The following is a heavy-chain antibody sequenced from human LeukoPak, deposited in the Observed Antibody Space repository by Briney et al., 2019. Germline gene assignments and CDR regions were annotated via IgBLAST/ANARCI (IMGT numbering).Heavy chain of an antibody. CDR2: XXWXGGST. CDR1: XFTFXDXX. Sequence: XXXAAXXFTFXDXXMSWVXXAPGXXLXXXXXXXWXGGSTGYADSVKGRFTISRDNAKNSLYLQMNSLRAEDTAVYYCAREGAYCGGDCYSPSDAFDIWGQGTMVTVSS. CDR3: AREGAYCGGDCYSPSDAFDI. J-gene: IGHJ3*02. V-gene: IGHV3-20*04. D-gene: IGHD2-21*01.